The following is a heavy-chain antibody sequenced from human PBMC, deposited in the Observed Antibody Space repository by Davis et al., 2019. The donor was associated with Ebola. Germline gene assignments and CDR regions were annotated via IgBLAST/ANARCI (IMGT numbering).Heavy chain of an antibody. D-gene: IGHD6-13*01. J-gene: IGHJ6*02. Sequence: GESLKISCAASGFTFSSYGMHWVRQAPGKGLEWVAVIWYDGSNKYYADSVKGRFTISRDNSKNTLYLQMNSLRAEDTAVYYCARDDSSSGMDVWGQGTTVTVSS. CDR1: GFTFSSYG. CDR2: IWYDGSNK. CDR3: ARDDSSSGMDV. V-gene: IGHV3-33*01.